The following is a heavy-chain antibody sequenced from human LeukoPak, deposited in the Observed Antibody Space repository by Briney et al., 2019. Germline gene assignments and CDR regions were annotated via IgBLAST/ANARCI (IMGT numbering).Heavy chain of an antibody. CDR3: ATLMTTVVTPGDY. J-gene: IGHJ4*02. CDR1: GYTFTSYY. CDR2: INPSGGST. V-gene: IGHV1-46*01. D-gene: IGHD4-23*01. Sequence: GASVKVSCKASGYTFTSYYMHWVRQAPGQGLEWMGIINPSGGSTSYAQRFQGRVTMTRDTSTSTVYMELSSLRSEDTAVYYCATLMTTVVTPGDYWGQGTLVTVSS.